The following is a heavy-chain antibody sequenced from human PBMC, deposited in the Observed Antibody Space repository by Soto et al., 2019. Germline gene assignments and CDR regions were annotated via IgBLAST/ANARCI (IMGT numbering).Heavy chain of an antibody. Sequence: QVQLVESGGGVVQPGRSLRLSCAASGFTFSSYGMHWVRQAPGKGLEWVAVIWYDGSNKYYADSVKGRFTISRDKSKNTLYRQMNSLRAEDTAVYYCAREFTSYAAVGMDVWGQGTTVTVSS. J-gene: IGHJ6*02. D-gene: IGHD2-8*01. CDR3: AREFTSYAAVGMDV. CDR2: IWYDGSNK. CDR1: GFTFSSYG. V-gene: IGHV3-33*01.